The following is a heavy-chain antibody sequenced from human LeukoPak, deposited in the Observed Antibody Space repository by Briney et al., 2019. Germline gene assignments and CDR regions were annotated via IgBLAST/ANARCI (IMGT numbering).Heavy chain of an antibody. CDR3: ARQGGDTMVRGVVRDWFDP. J-gene: IGHJ5*02. D-gene: IGHD3-10*01. CDR1: GDSISSSIYY. CDR2: IYFKGYT. Sequence: PSETLSLTCTVSGDSISSSIYYWGWIRQPPGKGLEWIGCIYFKGYTYYTSSLKSRVTIFVDTSKNQFSLRLISVTAADTAVYYCARQGGDTMVRGVVRDWFDPWGQGTLVTVSS. V-gene: IGHV4-39*01.